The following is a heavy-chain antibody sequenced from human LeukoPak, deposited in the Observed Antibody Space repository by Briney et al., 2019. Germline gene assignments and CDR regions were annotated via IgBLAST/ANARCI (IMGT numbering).Heavy chain of an antibody. Sequence: GGSLGLSCAASGFTFSSYWMHWVRQAPGKGLVWVSRINSDGSSTSYADSVKGRFTISRDNAKNTLYLQMNSLRAEDTAMYYCAFSMNRGNYYYFDFWGQGTLVAVSS. CDR3: AFSMNRGNYYYFDF. V-gene: IGHV3-74*01. D-gene: IGHD1-26*01. J-gene: IGHJ4*02. CDR1: GFTFSSYW. CDR2: INSDGSST.